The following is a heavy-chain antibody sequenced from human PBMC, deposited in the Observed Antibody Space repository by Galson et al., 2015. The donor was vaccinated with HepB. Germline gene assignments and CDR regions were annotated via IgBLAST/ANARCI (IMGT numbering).Heavy chain of an antibody. CDR3: VRAGIVTMEFDY. D-gene: IGHD3-10*01. V-gene: IGHV1-69*13. CDR2: IIPIFGTT. J-gene: IGHJ4*02. CDR1: GGAFSNYA. Sequence: SVKVSCKASGGAFSNYALNWVRQAPGQGLEWMGWIIPIFGTTNYAQKFQGRVTITADESTSTAYMELSSLRSEDTAVYYCVRAGIVTMEFDYWGQGTLVTVSS.